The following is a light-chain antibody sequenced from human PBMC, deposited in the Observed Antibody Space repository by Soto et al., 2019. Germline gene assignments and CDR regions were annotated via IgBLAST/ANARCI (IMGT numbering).Light chain of an antibody. J-gene: IGLJ1*01. Sequence: QSALTQPASVSGSPGQSITISCTGTSSDVGGYNYVSWYQQHPGKAPKLIIYEVSNRPSGVSNRCSGSKSGNTAALTISGPQAEDEADYYCNSYTSKSTGVFGTGTKVTVL. CDR3: NSYTSKSTGV. CDR2: EVS. CDR1: SSDVGGYNY. V-gene: IGLV2-14*01.